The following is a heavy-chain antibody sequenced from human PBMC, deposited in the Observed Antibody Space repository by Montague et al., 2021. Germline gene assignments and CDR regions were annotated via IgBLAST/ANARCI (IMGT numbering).Heavy chain of an antibody. D-gene: IGHD4-11*01. V-gene: IGHV4-59*13. CDR2: ISYSGRT. CDR3: ARETTADGFDI. J-gene: IGHJ3*02. CDR1: GGSISNYF. Sequence: SETLSLTCIVSGGSISNYFWAWIRQPPGKGLEWIGFISYSGRTNFNPSLRSRVTISLDTSKNQFSLNLSSVTAADTAVYYCARETTADGFDIWGQGTMVTVSS.